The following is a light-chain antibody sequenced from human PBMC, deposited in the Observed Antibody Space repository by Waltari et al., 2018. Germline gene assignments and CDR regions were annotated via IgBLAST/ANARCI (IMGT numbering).Light chain of an antibody. J-gene: IGLJ2*01. CDR3: SSYKTDRTVV. Sequence: QSALTQPASVSESPGQSITISCIVTSTDIGAYSYVSWYQQHPGKAPTLLIFDVFERPSGVSDRFSGSKSGNTASLTISGLQAEDEAEYFCSSYKTDRTVVFGGGTKVTVL. CDR2: DVF. V-gene: IGLV2-14*01. CDR1: STDIGAYSY.